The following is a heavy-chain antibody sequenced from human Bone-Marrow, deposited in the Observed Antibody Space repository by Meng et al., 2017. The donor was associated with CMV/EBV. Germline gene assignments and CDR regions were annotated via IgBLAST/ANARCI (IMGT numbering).Heavy chain of an antibody. J-gene: IGHJ4*02. CDR2: INPKSGVT. Sequence: ASVKVSCKASGYTFSDYFLHWVRQAPGQGLEWMGWINPKSGVTNYAQRFQDRVTMTTDTSIRTAYMDLSRLTSDDTAIFYCARDLGVGAAGYWGQGSLVTGSS. CDR3: ARDLGVGAAGY. V-gene: IGHV1-2*02. D-gene: IGHD3-3*01. CDR1: GYTFSDYF.